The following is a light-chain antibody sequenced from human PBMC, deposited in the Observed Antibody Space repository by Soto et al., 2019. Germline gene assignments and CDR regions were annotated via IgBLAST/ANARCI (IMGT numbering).Light chain of an antibody. Sequence: QSALTQPASVSGSPGQSITISCTGTSSDVGTYNYVSWYQQHPGKVPKLMIYEVSNRPSGVSDRFSASKSGNTASLTISGLQAEDEGFYYCTSYTSISTLVFGGGTKLTVL. CDR1: SSDVGTYNY. CDR3: TSYTSISTLV. CDR2: EVS. J-gene: IGLJ3*02. V-gene: IGLV2-14*01.